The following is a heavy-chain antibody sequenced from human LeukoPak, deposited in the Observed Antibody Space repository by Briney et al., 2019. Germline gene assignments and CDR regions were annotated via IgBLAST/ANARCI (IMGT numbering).Heavy chain of an antibody. D-gene: IGHD6-13*01. CDR1: GGSVSSGSYY. J-gene: IGHJ4*01. V-gene: IGHV4-61*01. CDR3: ARQYSSSWYYFDY. CDR2: VHYSGST. Sequence: SPETLSLTCTVSGGSVSSGSYYCSWIRQPPGKGLEWIGYVHYSGSTNYNPSLKSRVTMSVDTSKNQFSLKLSSVTAADTAFYYCARQYSSSWYYFDYWGHGTLVTVSS.